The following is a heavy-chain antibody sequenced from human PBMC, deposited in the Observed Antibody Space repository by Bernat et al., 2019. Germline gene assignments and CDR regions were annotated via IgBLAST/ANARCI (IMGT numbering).Heavy chain of an antibody. D-gene: IGHD4-17*01. CDR3: ARGGDYLWGPTNWFDP. CDR1: GYSISSGYY. CDR2: IYHSGST. V-gene: IGHV4-38-2*01. J-gene: IGHJ5*02. Sequence: QVQLQESGPGLVKPSETLSLTCAVSGYSISSGYYWGWIRQPPGKGLGWIGSIYHSGSTYYNPSLKSRVTISVDTSKNQFSLKLSSVTAADTAVYYCARGGDYLWGPTNWFDPWGQGTLVTVSS.